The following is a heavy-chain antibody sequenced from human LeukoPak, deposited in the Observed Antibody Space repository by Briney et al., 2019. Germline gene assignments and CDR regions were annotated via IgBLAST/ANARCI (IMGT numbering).Heavy chain of an antibody. J-gene: IGHJ5*02. CDR1: GYTFTSYY. CDR3: AREEGETNWFDP. CDR2: INPSGGST. V-gene: IGHV1-46*01. Sequence: VASVKVSCKASGYTFTSYYMHWVRQAPGQGLEWMGIINPSGGSTSYAQKFQGRVTMTRDTPTSTVYMELSSLRSEDTAVYYCAREEGETNWFDPWGQGTLVTVSS.